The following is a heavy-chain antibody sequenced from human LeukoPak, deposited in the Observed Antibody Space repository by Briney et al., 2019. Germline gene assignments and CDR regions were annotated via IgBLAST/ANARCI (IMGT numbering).Heavy chain of an antibody. D-gene: IGHD6-6*01. CDR1: GGSFSGYY. CDR2: INHSGST. Sequence: PETLSLTCAVYGGSFSGYYWSWIRQPPGKGLEWIGEINHSGSTNYNPSLKSRVTISVDTSKNQFSLKLSSVTAADTAVYYCARGVAARAYGYWGQGTLVTVSS. J-gene: IGHJ4*02. CDR3: ARGVAARAYGY. V-gene: IGHV4-34*01.